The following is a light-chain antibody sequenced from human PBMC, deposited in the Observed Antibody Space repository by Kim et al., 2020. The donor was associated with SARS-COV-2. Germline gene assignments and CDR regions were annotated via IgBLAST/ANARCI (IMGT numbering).Light chain of an antibody. Sequence: SLSPGERATLSCRASQSVASSYLVWYQQKPGQAPRLLIYGASKRVTGIPDRFSGSGSGTDFTLTVSRLEPEDFAVYYCQYFGDSRPFGGGTKVDIK. J-gene: IGKJ4*01. CDR2: GAS. CDR1: QSVASSY. V-gene: IGKV3-20*01. CDR3: QYFGDSRP.